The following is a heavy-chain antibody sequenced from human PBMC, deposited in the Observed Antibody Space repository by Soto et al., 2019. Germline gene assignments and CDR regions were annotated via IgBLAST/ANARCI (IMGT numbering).Heavy chain of an antibody. J-gene: IGHJ4*02. CDR3: AKPYYDILTLPPDY. V-gene: IGHV3-30*18. D-gene: IGHD3-9*01. CDR2: ISYDGSNK. CDR1: GFTFSSYG. Sequence: SLRLSCAASGFTFSSYGMHWGRQAPGKGLEWVAAISYDGSNKYYADSVEGRFTISRDNSKNTLYLQMNSLRAEDTAVYYCAKPYYDILTLPPDYWGQGTLVTVYS.